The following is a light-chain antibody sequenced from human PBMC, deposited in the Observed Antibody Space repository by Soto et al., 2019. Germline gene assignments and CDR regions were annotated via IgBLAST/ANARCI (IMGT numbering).Light chain of an antibody. V-gene: IGLV1-44*01. CDR2: SNN. Sequence: QSVLTQPPSASGTPGQRVTISCSGSSSNIGSNTVNWYQQLPGTAPKLLIYSNNQRRSGVPDRFSCSKSGTSVSLAISGLQYEDEADYYCAAWDDSLNGQVFGTGTKVTVL. CDR1: SSNIGSNT. CDR3: AAWDDSLNGQV. J-gene: IGLJ1*01.